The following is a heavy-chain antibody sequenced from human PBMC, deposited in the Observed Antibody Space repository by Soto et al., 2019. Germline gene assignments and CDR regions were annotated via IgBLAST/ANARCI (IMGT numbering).Heavy chain of an antibody. CDR3: AKLLVRLKVFAVPFDS. CDR1: GFTFTNYA. CDR2: ISASGGST. D-gene: IGHD2-21*01. Sequence: EVQLLESGGGLVQPGGSLRLSCAASGFTFTNYAMSWVRQAPGKGLEWVSSISASGGSTFYADSVKGRFSISRNNSNNTLYVQMNSLRAEDTAVYYCAKLLVRLKVFAVPFDSWGQGTLVTVSS. V-gene: IGHV3-23*01. J-gene: IGHJ4*02.